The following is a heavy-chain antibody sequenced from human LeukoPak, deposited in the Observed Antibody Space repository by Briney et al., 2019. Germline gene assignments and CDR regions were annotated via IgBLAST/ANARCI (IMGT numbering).Heavy chain of an antibody. CDR2: IYYSGST. D-gene: IGHD6-13*01. CDR3: ASTPMRIAATGLNYFDP. J-gene: IGHJ5*02. V-gene: IGHV4-59*01. Sequence: SETLSLTCSVSGGSMNRYYWNWIRQPPGKGLEWIAYIYYSGSTKYNPSLKSRATISLDTSKNQISLRLSSVTAADTAVYFCASTPMRIAATGLNYFDPWGQGTLVTVSS. CDR1: GGSMNRYY.